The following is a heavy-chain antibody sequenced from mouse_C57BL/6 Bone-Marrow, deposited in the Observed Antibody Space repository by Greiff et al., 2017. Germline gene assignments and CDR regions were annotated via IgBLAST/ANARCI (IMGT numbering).Heavy chain of an antibody. V-gene: IGHV5-6*01. CDR1: GFTFSSYG. Sequence: EVKLVESGGDLVKPGGSLKLSCAASGFTFSSYGMSWVRQTPDKRLAWVATISSGGSYTYYPDSVKGRFTISRDNAKNTLYLQMSSLKSEDTAMYYCGRQNYGNRPFAYWGQGTLVTVSA. CDR3: GRQNYGNRPFAY. J-gene: IGHJ3*01. CDR2: ISSGGSYT. D-gene: IGHD1-1*01.